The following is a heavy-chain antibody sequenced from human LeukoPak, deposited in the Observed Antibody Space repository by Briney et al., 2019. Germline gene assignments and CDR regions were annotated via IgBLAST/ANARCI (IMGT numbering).Heavy chain of an antibody. CDR3: ARIGHDLYQTFDS. Sequence: SETLSLTCTASGGSISCYYWSWIRQPAGKGLEWIGRFYTSGSTNYNPSLKSRVTMSADTSKNQFSLKLSSVTAADTALYYCARIGHDLYQTFDSWGHGTLITVSS. J-gene: IGHJ5*01. D-gene: IGHD2-2*01. CDR1: GGSISCYY. V-gene: IGHV4-4*07. CDR2: FYTSGST.